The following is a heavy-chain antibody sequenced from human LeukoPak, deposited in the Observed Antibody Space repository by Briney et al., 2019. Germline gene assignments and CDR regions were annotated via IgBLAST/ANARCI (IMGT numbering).Heavy chain of an antibody. V-gene: IGHV3-53*01. D-gene: IGHD2-15*01. J-gene: IGHJ3*02. Sequence: GGSVRLSCAGSGFTVSSNYMSWVRQAPGKGLEWVSVIYSGGSTYYADSVKGRFTISRDNSKNTLYLQMNSLRAEDTAVYYCAKDPRWWERDAFDIWGQGTMVTVSS. CDR3: AKDPRWWERDAFDI. CDR1: GFTVSSNY. CDR2: IYSGGST.